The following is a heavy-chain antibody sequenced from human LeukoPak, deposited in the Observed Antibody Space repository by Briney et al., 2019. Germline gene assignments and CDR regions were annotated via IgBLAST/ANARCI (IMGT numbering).Heavy chain of an antibody. Sequence: GGSLRLSCAASGFTFSSYSMNWVRQAPGKGLEWVSSISSSSSYIYYADSVKGRFTISRDNAKNSLYLQMNSLRAEDTAVYYCARDQGTAMVPNWFDPWGQGTLVTVPS. D-gene: IGHD5-18*01. CDR3: ARDQGTAMVPNWFDP. J-gene: IGHJ5*02. CDR2: ISSSSSYI. V-gene: IGHV3-21*01. CDR1: GFTFSSYS.